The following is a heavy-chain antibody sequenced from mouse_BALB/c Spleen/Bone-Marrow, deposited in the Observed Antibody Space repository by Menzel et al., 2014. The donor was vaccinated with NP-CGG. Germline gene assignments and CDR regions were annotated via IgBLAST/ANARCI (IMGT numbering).Heavy chain of an antibody. Sequence: EVKLLESGPGLVKPSQSLSLTCTVTGYSITNVYAWNWIRQFPGNKLEWMGYISYSGSTSYNPSLKSRISITRDTSKSQFFLQLNSVTTEDTATYYCARSNDGFPAWFAYWGQGTLVTVSA. CDR3: ARSNDGFPAWFAY. V-gene: IGHV3-2*02. J-gene: IGHJ3*01. D-gene: IGHD2-3*01. CDR2: ISYSGST. CDR1: GYSITNVYA.